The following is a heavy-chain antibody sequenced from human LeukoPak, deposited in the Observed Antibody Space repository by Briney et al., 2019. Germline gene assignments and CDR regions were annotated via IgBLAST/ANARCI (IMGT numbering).Heavy chain of an antibody. J-gene: IGHJ4*02. Sequence: ASVKVSCKASGYTFTGYYMHWVRQAPGQGLEWMGWINPNSGGTNYAQKFQGRVTMTRDTSISTAYMELSRLRSDDTAVYYCARIVDTAMAYYFDYWGQGTLVTVSS. D-gene: IGHD5-18*01. CDR3: ARIVDTAMAYYFDY. V-gene: IGHV1-2*02. CDR2: INPNSGGT. CDR1: GYTFTGYY.